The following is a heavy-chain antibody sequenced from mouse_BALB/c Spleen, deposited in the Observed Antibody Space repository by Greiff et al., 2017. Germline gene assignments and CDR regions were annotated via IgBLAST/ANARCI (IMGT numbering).Heavy chain of an antibody. Sequence: QVQLQQSGPGLVAPSQSLSITCTVSGFSLTGYGVNWVRQPPGKGLEWLGMIWGDGSTDYNSALKSRLSISKDNSKSQVFLKMNSLQTDDTARYYCARGRGYDYAWFAYWGQGTLVTVSA. CDR2: IWGDGST. V-gene: IGHV2-6-7*01. J-gene: IGHJ3*01. CDR1: GFSLTGYG. CDR3: ARGRGYDYAWFAY. D-gene: IGHD2-4*01.